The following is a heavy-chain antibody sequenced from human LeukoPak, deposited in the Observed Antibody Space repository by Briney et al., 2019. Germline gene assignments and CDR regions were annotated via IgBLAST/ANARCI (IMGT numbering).Heavy chain of an antibody. D-gene: IGHD3-3*01. J-gene: IGHJ6*02. Sequence: PGGSLRLSCAASGFTVSSNYMSWVRQAPGKGLEWVSVIYSGGSTYYADSVKGRFTISRDNSKNTLYLQMHSLRAEDTAVYYCASYDFWSGYQSTMDVWGQGTTVTVSS. CDR3: ASYDFWSGYQSTMDV. CDR2: IYSGGST. V-gene: IGHV3-53*01. CDR1: GFTVSSNY.